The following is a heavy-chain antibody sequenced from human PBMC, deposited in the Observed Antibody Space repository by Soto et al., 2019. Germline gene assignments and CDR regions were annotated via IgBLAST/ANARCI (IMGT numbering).Heavy chain of an antibody. CDR3: ARDGVGERQPLDY. J-gene: IGHJ4*02. Sequence: EVQLVESGGGLVQPGGSLRLSCAASGFTFSSYWMSWVRQAPGKGLEWVANIKQDGSEKYYVDSVKGRFTISRDNAKNSLYLKMNGLRAEDAAVYYCARDGVGERQPLDYWGQGPLVTASS. CDR1: GFTFSSYW. CDR2: IKQDGSEK. D-gene: IGHD3-16*01. V-gene: IGHV3-7*05.